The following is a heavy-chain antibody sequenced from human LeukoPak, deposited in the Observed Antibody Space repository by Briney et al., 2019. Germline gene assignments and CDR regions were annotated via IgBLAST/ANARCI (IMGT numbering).Heavy chain of an antibody. CDR1: GYTFTSYD. CDR2: MNPNSGNT. J-gene: IGHJ4*02. CDR3: ARDRGYCSSTSCYTFDY. D-gene: IGHD2-2*02. Sequence: ASVKVSCKASGYTFTSYDINWVRQATGQGLEWMGWMNPNSGNTGYAQKFQGRVTITRNTSMSTAYMELSSLRSEDTAVYYCARDRGYCSSTSCYTFDYWGQGTLVTVSS. V-gene: IGHV1-8*03.